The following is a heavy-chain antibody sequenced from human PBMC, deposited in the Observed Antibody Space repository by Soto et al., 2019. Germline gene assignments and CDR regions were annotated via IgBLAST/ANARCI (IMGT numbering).Heavy chain of an antibody. CDR1: GYTFNSYG. Sequence: QVQLVQSGGEVMKPGASVNVSCKASGYTFNSYGVTWVRQAPGQGLEWMGWISTYSGSTNYAQKYQGRVTMTTDTSTTTAYMELRSLRSDDTAVYYCAGGGTYSDVDYWGQGTLVTVSS. CDR3: AGGGTYSDVDY. J-gene: IGHJ4*02. D-gene: IGHD1-26*01. V-gene: IGHV1-18*01. CDR2: ISTYSGST.